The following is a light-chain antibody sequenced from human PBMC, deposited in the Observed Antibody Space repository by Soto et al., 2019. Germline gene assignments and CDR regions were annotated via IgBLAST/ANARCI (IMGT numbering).Light chain of an antibody. CDR3: QQYNSLPYT. CDR2: AAF. CDR1: QGIRNY. V-gene: IGKV1-16*02. Sequence: DIQMTHSPSSLSASVGDRVTITCRASQGIRNYLAWFQQKPGKAPKSLIFAAFTLQNGVPSKFSGSGSGTDFTLTISSLQPEDSATYFCQQYNSLPYTFGQGTKLEIK. J-gene: IGKJ2*01.